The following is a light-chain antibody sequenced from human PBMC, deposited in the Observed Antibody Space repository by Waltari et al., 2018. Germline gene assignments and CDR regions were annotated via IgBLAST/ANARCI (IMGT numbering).Light chain of an antibody. CDR1: QGISNH. J-gene: IGKJ1*01. V-gene: IGKV1-9*01. CDR2: AAL. Sequence: DIQLTQSPSFLSASLGDRVTITCRASQGISNHLAWYQQKPGKAPKLLYYAALTVQIGVPTRFSGSGSGTEFTLTISRLQPEDFANYYCQQFNSYPRTFGQGTRVEIK. CDR3: QQFNSYPRT.